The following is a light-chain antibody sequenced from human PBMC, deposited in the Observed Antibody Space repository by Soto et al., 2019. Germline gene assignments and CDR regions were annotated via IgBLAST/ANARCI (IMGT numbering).Light chain of an antibody. CDR3: QHYNSYSEA. V-gene: IGKV1-27*01. CDR1: QGIRHY. CDR2: EAS. J-gene: IGKJ1*01. Sequence: QMTQSPASLSASFGARVANTCRASQGIRHYLAWYQQKPGKVPRLLIYEASNLQSGVPSRFSGSGSGTEFTLTISSLQPDDFATYYCQHYNSYSEAFGQGTKVDIK.